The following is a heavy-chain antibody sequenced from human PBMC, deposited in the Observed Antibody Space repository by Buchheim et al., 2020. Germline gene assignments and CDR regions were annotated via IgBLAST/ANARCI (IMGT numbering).Heavy chain of an antibody. CDR2: INPGGGST. CDR1: GYTFTTFY. V-gene: IGHV1-46*01. J-gene: IGHJ4*02. D-gene: IGHD6-13*01. CDR3: ARRVAAAGTYHYDY. Sequence: QVQLVQSGAEVKKPGASVKVSCKASGYTFTTFYLHWVRQAPGQGLEWMGIINPGGGSTSYAQKFQGRVTMTRDMSTSTVYMELSSLRSEDTALYYCARRVAAAGTYHYDYWGQGTL.